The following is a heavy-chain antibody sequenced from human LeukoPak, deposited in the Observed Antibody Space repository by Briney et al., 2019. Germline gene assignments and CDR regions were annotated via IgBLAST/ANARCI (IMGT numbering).Heavy chain of an antibody. CDR2: IKSKTDGGTT. J-gene: IGHJ4*02. CDR3: TTTIVGATYFDY. CDR1: GFTFSSAW. D-gene: IGHD1-26*01. V-gene: IGHV3-15*01. Sequence: EGSLRLSCAASGFTFSSAWMSWVRQAPGKGLEWVGRIKSKTDGGTTDYAAPVKGRFTISRDDSKNTLYLQMNSLKTGDTAVYYCTTTIVGATYFDYWGQGTLVTVSS.